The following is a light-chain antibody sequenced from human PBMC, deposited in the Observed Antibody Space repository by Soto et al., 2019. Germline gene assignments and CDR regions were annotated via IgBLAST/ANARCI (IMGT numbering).Light chain of an antibody. Sequence: DVRMPQSPSRLSASLGDRFTITFRASQSISRWLAWYQEKPGKAPKVLIYDASNLESGVPSRFSGSGSGTEFTLTISRLQPDDCATYYCQQYSSYWTFGQGTKVDIK. CDR3: QQYSSYWT. J-gene: IGKJ1*01. CDR2: DAS. CDR1: QSISRW. V-gene: IGKV1-5*01.